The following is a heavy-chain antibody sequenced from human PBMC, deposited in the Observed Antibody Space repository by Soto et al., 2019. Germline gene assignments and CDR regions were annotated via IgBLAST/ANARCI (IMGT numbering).Heavy chain of an antibody. Sequence: QVPLVQSGAEVKEPGASVKVSCMASGYSFTSYGLIWLRQAPGQRLEWMGWISPYNGNTNYAQKLQGRVTMTTDTSTNAAYMELRSLRPDDTAVYYCARQFGVNPHFDYWGQGTLVAVSS. CDR2: ISPYNGNT. J-gene: IGHJ4*02. D-gene: IGHD2-8*01. V-gene: IGHV1-18*01. CDR3: ARQFGVNPHFDY. CDR1: GYSFTSYG.